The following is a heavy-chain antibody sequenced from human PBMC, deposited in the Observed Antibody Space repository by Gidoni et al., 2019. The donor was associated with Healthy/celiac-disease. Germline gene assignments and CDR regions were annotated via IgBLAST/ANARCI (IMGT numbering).Heavy chain of an antibody. V-gene: IGHV3-33*01. J-gene: IGHJ6*02. CDR2: IWYDGSNK. CDR1: GFTSGSSR. Sequence: QLVSSGVCCGQPGSSLSLYCAASGFTSGSSRMHWVRQAPGKALEWVEVIWYDGSNKYDADSVKGRFTISRDNSKNTLYLQMNSLRAEDTAVYYCARDKWELLFGGYYYYGMDVWGQGTTVTVSS. D-gene: IGHD1-26*01. CDR3: ARDKWELLFGGYYYYGMDV.